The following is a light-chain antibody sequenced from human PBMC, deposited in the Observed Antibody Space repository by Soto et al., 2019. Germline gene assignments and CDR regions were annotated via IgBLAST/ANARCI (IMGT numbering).Light chain of an antibody. V-gene: IGLV2-8*01. CDR1: SSDVGGYDY. CDR3: SSYARSKTVL. J-gene: IGLJ3*02. Sequence: QSVLTQPPSASGTPGQSVTISCTGTSSDVGGYDYVSWYQQHPGKFTKLMIYEVSKPPSGPPDRFSGSKSGNTAPRTVSGLQAEYEADYSCSSYARSKTVLFCRGTKLTLL. CDR2: EVS.